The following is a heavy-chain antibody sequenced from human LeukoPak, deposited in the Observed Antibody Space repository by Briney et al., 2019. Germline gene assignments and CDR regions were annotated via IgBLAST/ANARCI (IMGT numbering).Heavy chain of an antibody. CDR1: GFTFSSYA. CDR3: ARGNRGNYYYGMDV. Sequence: GGSLRLSCAASGFTFSSYAMHWVRQAPGKGLEYVSAISSNGGSIYYADSVKGRFTISRDNSKNTLYLQMGSLRAEDMAVYYCARGNRGNYYYGMDVWGQGTTVTVSS. J-gene: IGHJ6*02. CDR2: ISSNGGSI. V-gene: IGHV3-64*02.